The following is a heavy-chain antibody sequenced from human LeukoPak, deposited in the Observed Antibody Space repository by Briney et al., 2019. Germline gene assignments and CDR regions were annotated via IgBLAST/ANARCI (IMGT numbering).Heavy chain of an antibody. CDR3: ARGKGSGIVVVPAAIGKGSSSSFPWSFDY. V-gene: IGHV3-48*01. Sequence: GGSLRLSCAASGFTFSSYSMNWVRQAPWKGLEWVSYISSSSSTIYYADSVKGRFTISRDNAKNSLYLQMNSLRAEDTAVYYCARGKGSGIVVVPAAIGKGSSSSFPWSFDYWGQGTLVTVSS. CDR1: GFTFSSYS. D-gene: IGHD2-2*02. CDR2: ISSSSSTI. J-gene: IGHJ4*02.